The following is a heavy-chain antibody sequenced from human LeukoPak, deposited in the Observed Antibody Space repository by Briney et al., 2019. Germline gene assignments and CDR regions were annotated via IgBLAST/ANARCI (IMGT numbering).Heavy chain of an antibody. D-gene: IGHD6-13*01. CDR1: GGSISSYY. V-gene: IGHV4-59*01. CDR3: ARDGVIAAAGTYYYYCYMDV. CDR2: IYYSGST. Sequence: SETLSLTCTVSGGSISSYYWTWIRQPPGKGLEWIGYIYYSGSTNYNPSLKSRVTISVDTSKNQFSLKLSSVTAADTAVYYCARDGVIAAAGTYYYYCYMDVWGKGTTVTVSS. J-gene: IGHJ6*03.